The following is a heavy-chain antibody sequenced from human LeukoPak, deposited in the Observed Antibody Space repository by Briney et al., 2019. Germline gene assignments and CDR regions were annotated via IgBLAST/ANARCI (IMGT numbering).Heavy chain of an antibody. D-gene: IGHD1-26*01. J-gene: IGHJ4*02. CDR1: GYTFTTYG. CDR3: ARDEGAFDY. Sequence: ASVKVSCTAFGYTFTTYGISWVRQAPGQGLEWMGWISNYNGNTNYAQKFQGRVTMTTNTSTSTAYMEVRSLTSDDTAVYYCARDEGAFDYWGQGTLVTVSS. V-gene: IGHV1-18*01. CDR2: ISNYNGNT.